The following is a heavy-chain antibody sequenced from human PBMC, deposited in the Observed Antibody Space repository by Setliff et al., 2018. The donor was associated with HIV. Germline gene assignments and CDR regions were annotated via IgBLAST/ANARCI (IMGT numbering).Heavy chain of an antibody. Sequence: SETLSLTCTVSGDSVSRSNYYWAWIRQPPGKGLEWIGSIDYNEITYYNPSLKSRVTLSVDTPKNQFSLKLSSVTAADTAVYYCARLRGYDSSGYKYFQHWGQGTLVTVSS. CDR1: GDSVSRSNYY. V-gene: IGHV4-39*01. D-gene: IGHD3-22*01. J-gene: IGHJ1*01. CDR2: IDYNEIT. CDR3: ARLRGYDSSGYKYFQH.